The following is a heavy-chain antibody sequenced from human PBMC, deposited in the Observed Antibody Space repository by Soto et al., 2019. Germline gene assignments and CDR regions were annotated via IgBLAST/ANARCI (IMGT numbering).Heavy chain of an antibody. V-gene: IGHV3-48*03. CDR1: EFTFSSYE. Sequence: EVQLVESGGGLVQPGGSLRLSCVASEFTFSSYEMNWVRQAPGKGLEWVSYISSSGTTIYYTDSVEGRFTISRDNAQKSLYLQMNSLRAEDTALYYCVRFGGAAAGPGDYWGQGTLVTVSS. CDR2: ISSSGTTI. J-gene: IGHJ4*02. CDR3: VRFGGAAAGPGDY. D-gene: IGHD6-13*01.